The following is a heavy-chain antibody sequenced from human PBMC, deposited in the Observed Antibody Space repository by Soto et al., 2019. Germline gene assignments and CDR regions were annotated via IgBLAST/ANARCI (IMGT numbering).Heavy chain of an antibody. Sequence: QVQLQQWSAGLLKPSETLSLTCAVYGGFVSSGSYYWSWIRQPPGKCLEWIGEMSHSGGTHFNPSLKSRVTISVDTTKNQFSLKMSSVTAADTALYYCARVERGTATTVVDAFDIWGPGTMVTVSS. CDR3: ARVERGTATTVVDAFDI. V-gene: IGHV4-34*01. CDR2: MSHSGGT. CDR1: GGFVSSGSYY. J-gene: IGHJ3*02. D-gene: IGHD1-1*01.